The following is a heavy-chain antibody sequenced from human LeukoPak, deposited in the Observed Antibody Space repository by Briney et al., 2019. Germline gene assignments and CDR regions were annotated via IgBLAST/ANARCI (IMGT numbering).Heavy chain of an antibody. D-gene: IGHD6-6*01. CDR3: ARDPYRSSSHHGY. CDR1: GFTFSSYS. V-gene: IGHV3-48*01. CDR2: ISSSSSII. Sequence: GGSLRLSCAASGFTFSSYSMNWVRQAPGKGLEWISYISSSSSIIYYADSVKGRFTISRDNAKNSLYLQMNSLRAEDTAVYYCARDPYRSSSHHGYWGQGTLVTVSS. J-gene: IGHJ4*02.